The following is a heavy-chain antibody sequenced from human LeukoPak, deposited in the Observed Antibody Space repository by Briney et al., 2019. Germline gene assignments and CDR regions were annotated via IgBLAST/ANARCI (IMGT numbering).Heavy chain of an antibody. Sequence: PGGSLRLSCAASGLTFSSYGMHWVRQAPGKGLDWVAFIRYDGSIKDHADSVKGRFTISRDNSKNTLFLQMNSLRDEDTAMYYCAKVSPISPSGYLDYWGQGTPVTVSS. J-gene: IGHJ4*02. CDR2: IRYDGSIK. CDR3: AKVSPISPSGYLDY. V-gene: IGHV3-30*02. CDR1: GLTFSSYG. D-gene: IGHD3-3*01.